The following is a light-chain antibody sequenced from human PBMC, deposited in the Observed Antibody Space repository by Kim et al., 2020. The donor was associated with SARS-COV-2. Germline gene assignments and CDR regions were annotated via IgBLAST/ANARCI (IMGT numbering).Light chain of an antibody. V-gene: IGKV1-17*01. CDR2: AAS. J-gene: IGKJ3*01. CDR3: LQHNSYPT. CDR1: QGNRND. Sequence: SASVGDRVTNTCRASQGNRNDLGWYQQKQGKAPKRLIYAASSLQSGVPSRFSGSGSGTEFTLTISSLQPEDFATYYCLQHNSYPTFGPGTKVDIK.